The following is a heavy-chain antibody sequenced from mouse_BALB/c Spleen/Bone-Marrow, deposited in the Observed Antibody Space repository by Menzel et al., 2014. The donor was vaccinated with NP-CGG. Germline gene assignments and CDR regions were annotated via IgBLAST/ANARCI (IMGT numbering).Heavy chain of an antibody. V-gene: IGHV4-1*02. CDR1: GFDFSRYW. CDR3: ARLGYYGGFAY. CDR2: INPDSSTI. J-gene: IGHJ3*01. Sequence: EVKLMESGGGLVQPGGSLKLSCAASGFDFSRYWMSWVRQAPGKGLEWIGEINPDSSTINYTPSLKDKFIISRNNAKNTLYLQMSKVRSEDTALYYCARLGYYGGFAYWGQGTLVTVSA. D-gene: IGHD2-3*01.